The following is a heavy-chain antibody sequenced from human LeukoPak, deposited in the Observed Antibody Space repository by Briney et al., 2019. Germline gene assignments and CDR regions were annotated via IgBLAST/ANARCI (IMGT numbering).Heavy chain of an antibody. CDR3: ARRFGAARDDYMDV. CDR2: ISSRGSTI. Sequence: GGSLRLACAASGFTFSSYSMDWVRQAPGKGLEWVSYISSRGSTIFYADSVNGRFTISKDNPKNSLYLQRNSLRAEDTAVYYCARRFGAARDDYMDVWGKGTTVTVSS. CDR1: GFTFSSYS. J-gene: IGHJ6*03. D-gene: IGHD3-16*01. V-gene: IGHV3-48*01.